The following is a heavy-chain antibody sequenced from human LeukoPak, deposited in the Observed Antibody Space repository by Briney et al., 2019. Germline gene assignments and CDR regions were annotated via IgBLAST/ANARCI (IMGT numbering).Heavy chain of an antibody. Sequence: PGGSLRLSCAASGFTFSSYAMSWVRQAPGKGLEWVSAISGSGGSTYYADSVKGRFTISRDNSKNTLYLQMSSLRAEDTAVYYCAKTPYYDFWSGSDYWGQGTLVTVSS. CDR3: AKTPYYDFWSGSDY. D-gene: IGHD3-3*01. CDR2: ISGSGGST. CDR1: GFTFSSYA. J-gene: IGHJ4*02. V-gene: IGHV3-23*01.